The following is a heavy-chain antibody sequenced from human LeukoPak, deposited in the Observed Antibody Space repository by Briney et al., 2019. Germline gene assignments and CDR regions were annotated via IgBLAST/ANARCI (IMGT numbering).Heavy chain of an antibody. D-gene: IGHD6-19*01. V-gene: IGHV1-46*01. CDR3: ARSGWPYYFDY. CDR1: GYTFTSYY. CDR2: INPSGGST. J-gene: IGHJ4*02. Sequence: ASVKVSCKASGYTFTSYYMHWVRQAPGQGLEWMGLINPSGGSTSYAQKFQGRVTMTRDTSTSTVYMELSSLRSEDTAVYYCARSGWPYYFDYWGQGTLVTVSS.